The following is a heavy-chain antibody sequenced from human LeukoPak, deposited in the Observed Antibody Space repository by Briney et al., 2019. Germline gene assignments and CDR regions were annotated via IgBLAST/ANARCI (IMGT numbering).Heavy chain of an antibody. J-gene: IGHJ4*02. Sequence: PGRSLRLSCAASGLTFSSYWMHWVRQAPGKGLVWVSRINSDGSSTSYADSVKGRFTISRDNAKNTLYLQMNSLRAEDTGVYYCARIASHSSSWYDGGYWGQGTLVTVSS. CDR2: INSDGSST. V-gene: IGHV3-74*01. D-gene: IGHD6-13*01. CDR3: ARIASHSSSWYDGGY. CDR1: GLTFSSYW.